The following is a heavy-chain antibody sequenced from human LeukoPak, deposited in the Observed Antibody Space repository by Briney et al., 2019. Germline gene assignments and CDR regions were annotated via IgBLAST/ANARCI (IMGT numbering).Heavy chain of an antibody. V-gene: IGHV3-23*01. D-gene: IGHD2-2*01. CDR3: VKDPDPRYCSSTSCSPI. Sequence: GGSLRLSCAASGFTVSFYAMSWVCQAPGKGLEWVSVISGGGSSTYYADSVKGRFTISRDNSKNTLYVQMNSLRVEDTAVYYCVKDPDPRYCSSTSCSPIWGQGTMVTVSS. J-gene: IGHJ3*02. CDR2: ISGGGSST. CDR1: GFTVSFYA.